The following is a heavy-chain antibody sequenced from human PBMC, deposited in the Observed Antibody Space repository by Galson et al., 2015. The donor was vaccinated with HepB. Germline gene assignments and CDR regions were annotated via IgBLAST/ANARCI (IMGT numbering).Heavy chain of an antibody. Sequence: SLRLSCAASGFTFGTYSMNWVRQAPGKGLEWVSYIGSSSSGMYYADSVKGRFTISRDNAKNSLYLQMNSLRAEDTAVYYCARESNFYMDVWGKGTTVTVSS. CDR3: ARESNFYMDV. J-gene: IGHJ6*03. CDR1: GFTFGTYS. CDR2: IGSSSSGM. V-gene: IGHV3-48*01.